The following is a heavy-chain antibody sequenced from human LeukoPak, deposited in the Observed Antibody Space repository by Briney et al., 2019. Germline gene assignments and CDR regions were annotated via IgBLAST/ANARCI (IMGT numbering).Heavy chain of an antibody. CDR1: VYTFTGYY. CDR3: ARLWIQLWQDY. Sequence: DSVKASCEAYVYTFTGYYMHWVPQAPGQGLHWMGCINPNSGGTNYAQKFQGRVTMTRDTSISTANIELDRVRSDETDDYYCARLWIQLWQDYLGQGTLVTVSS. CDR2: INPNSGGT. V-gene: IGHV1-2*02. D-gene: IGHD5-18*01. J-gene: IGHJ4*02.